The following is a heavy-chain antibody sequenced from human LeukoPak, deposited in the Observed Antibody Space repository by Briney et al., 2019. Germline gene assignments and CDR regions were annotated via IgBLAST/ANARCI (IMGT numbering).Heavy chain of an antibody. Sequence: GGSLRLSRAASGFTFSSYGMHWVRQAPGKGLEWVAVIWYDGSNKYYADSMKGRFTISRDNSKNTLYLQMNSPRAEDTAVYYCARDDYVWGSFPSPLDYWGQGTLVTVSS. J-gene: IGHJ4*02. CDR2: IWYDGSNK. CDR1: GFTFSSYG. D-gene: IGHD3-16*01. CDR3: ARDDYVWGSFPSPLDY. V-gene: IGHV3-33*01.